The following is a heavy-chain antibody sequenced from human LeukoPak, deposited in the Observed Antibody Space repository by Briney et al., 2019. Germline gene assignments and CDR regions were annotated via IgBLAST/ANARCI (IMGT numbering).Heavy chain of an antibody. V-gene: IGHV4-34*01. J-gene: IGHJ5*02. D-gene: IGHD6-13*01. CDR2: INHSGST. Sequence: SETLSLTCAVYGGSFSGYYWSWIRQPPGKGLEWIGEINHSGSTNYNPSLKSRVTISVDTSKNRFSLKLSSVTAADTAVYYCARGPRQGSSSWYWRGYNWFDPWGQGTLVTVSS. CDR1: GGSFSGYY. CDR3: ARGPRQGSSSWYWRGYNWFDP.